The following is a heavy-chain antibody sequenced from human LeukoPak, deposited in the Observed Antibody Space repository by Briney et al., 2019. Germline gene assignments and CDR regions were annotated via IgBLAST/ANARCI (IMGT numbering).Heavy chain of an antibody. J-gene: IGHJ4*02. V-gene: IGHV4-4*07. CDR1: GGSISSYY. Sequence: SETLSLTCTVSGGSISSYYRSWTRRPAGKGLEWIGRIYTSGSTNYNPSLKSRVTMSVDTSKNQFSLKLSSVTAADTAVYYCAVEVRYFDLTTQYYFDYWGQGTLVTVSS. D-gene: IGHD3-9*01. CDR2: IYTSGST. CDR3: AVEVRYFDLTTQYYFDY.